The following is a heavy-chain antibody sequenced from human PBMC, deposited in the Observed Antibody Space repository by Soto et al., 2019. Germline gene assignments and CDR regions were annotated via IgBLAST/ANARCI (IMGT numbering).Heavy chain of an antibody. CDR1: GGSISSGGYY. Sequence: SETLSLTCTVSGGSISSGGYYWSWIRQHPGKGLEWIGYIYYSGSTYYNPSLKSRVTISVDTSKNQFSLKLSSVTAADTAVYYFARDRYDFWSGQPVRAFDIWGQGTMVTVSS. CDR3: ARDRYDFWSGQPVRAFDI. J-gene: IGHJ3*02. V-gene: IGHV4-31*03. CDR2: IYYSGST. D-gene: IGHD3-3*01.